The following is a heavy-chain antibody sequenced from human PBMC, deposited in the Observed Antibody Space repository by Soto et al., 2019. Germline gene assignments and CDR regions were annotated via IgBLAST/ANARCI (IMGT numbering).Heavy chain of an antibody. Sequence: QVQLQQWGAGLLKPSETLSLTCAVYGGSFSGHYWSWVRQPPGKGLEWIGEINHSGSTNYNPSLKSRVTTAVDTSKNQLSLKLSSVTAADTAVYYCARVYYDFWSGYYRGGDGMDVRGQGTTDTVSS. CDR2: INHSGST. J-gene: IGHJ6*02. CDR1: GGSFSGHY. D-gene: IGHD3-3*01. CDR3: ARVYYDFWSGYYRGGDGMDV. V-gene: IGHV4-34*01.